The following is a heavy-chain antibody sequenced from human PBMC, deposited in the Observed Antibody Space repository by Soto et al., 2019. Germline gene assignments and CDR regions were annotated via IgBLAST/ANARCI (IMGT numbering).Heavy chain of an antibody. D-gene: IGHD3-22*01. CDR1: GYTFTSYG. J-gene: IGHJ3*02. CDR2: ISAYNGNT. Sequence: ASVKVSCKASGYTFTSYGISWVRQAPGQGLEWMGWISAYNGNTNYAQKLQGRVTMTTDTSTSTAYMELRSLRSDDTAVYYCARDNQDYYDSSGYYPVSDAFDIWGQGTMVTVS. CDR3: ARDNQDYYDSSGYYPVSDAFDI. V-gene: IGHV1-18*01.